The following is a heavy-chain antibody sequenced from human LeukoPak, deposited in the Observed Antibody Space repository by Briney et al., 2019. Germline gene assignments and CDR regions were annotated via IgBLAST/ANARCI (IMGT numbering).Heavy chain of an antibody. J-gene: IGHJ5*02. CDR1: GGTFSSYA. V-gene: IGHV1-69*04. CDR3: TGKGRSHWFDP. Sequence: SVKVSCKASGGTFSSYAISWVRQAPGQGLEWMGRIIPILGIANYAQKFQGRVTITADKSTSTAYMELSSLRSEDTAVYYCTGKGRSHWFDPWGQGTLVTVSS. D-gene: IGHD3-16*01. CDR2: IIPILGIA.